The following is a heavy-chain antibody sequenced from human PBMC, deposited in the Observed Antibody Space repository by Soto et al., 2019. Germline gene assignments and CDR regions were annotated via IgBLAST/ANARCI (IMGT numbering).Heavy chain of an antibody. D-gene: IGHD7-27*01. V-gene: IGHV1-46*03. CDR3: AWGRGRPYYFDD. Sequence: VKVSCKASGSTFTSYGISWVRQAPGQGIERRGLINPTGGSTNYAQTSQARVPMTKDTSTSIVSIELSSLTSDDTAMYYCAWGRGRPYYFDDWGQGSLVTVSS. CDR2: INPTGGST. CDR1: GSTFTSYG. J-gene: IGHJ4*02.